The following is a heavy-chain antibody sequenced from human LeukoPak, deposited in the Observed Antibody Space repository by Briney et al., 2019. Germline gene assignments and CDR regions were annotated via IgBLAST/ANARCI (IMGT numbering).Heavy chain of an antibody. Sequence: SGTLSLTCAVSGGSISSSNWWSWVRQPPGKGLEWIGEIYHSGSTNYNPSLKSRVTISVDKSENQFSLKLSSVTAADTAVYYCARDHRENAFDIWGQGTMVTVSS. CDR1: GGSISSSNW. CDR3: ARDHRENAFDI. V-gene: IGHV4-4*02. D-gene: IGHD5-24*01. J-gene: IGHJ3*02. CDR2: IYHSGST.